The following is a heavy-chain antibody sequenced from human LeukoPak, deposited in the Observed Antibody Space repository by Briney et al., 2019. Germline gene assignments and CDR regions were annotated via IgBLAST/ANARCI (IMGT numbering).Heavy chain of an antibody. CDR1: GFTFSSYG. CDR2: ISYDGSNK. D-gene: IGHD2-15*01. V-gene: IGHV3-30*18. Sequence: GRSLRLSCAASGFTFSSYGMHWVRQAPGKGLEWVAVISYDGSNKYYADSVKGRFTISRDNSKNTLYLQMNSLRAEDTAVYYCAKEADCSGGSCYSGLDYWGQGTLVTVSS. CDR3: AKEADCSGGSCYSGLDY. J-gene: IGHJ4*02.